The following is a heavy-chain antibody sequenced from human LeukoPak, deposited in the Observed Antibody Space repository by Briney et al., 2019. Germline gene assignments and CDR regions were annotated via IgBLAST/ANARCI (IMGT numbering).Heavy chain of an antibody. J-gene: IGHJ4*02. V-gene: IGHV7-4-1*01. D-gene: IGHD1-26*01. CDR3: ARLFAPWEHTPQIDY. Sequence: ASVKVSCKASGYTFTSNAMNWVRQAPGQGLEWMGWINTNTGNPTYAQGFTGRFVFSLDTSVSTAYLQIGSLKAEDTAVYYCARLFAPWEHTPQIDYWGQGTLVTVSS. CDR1: GYTFTSNA. CDR2: INTNTGNP.